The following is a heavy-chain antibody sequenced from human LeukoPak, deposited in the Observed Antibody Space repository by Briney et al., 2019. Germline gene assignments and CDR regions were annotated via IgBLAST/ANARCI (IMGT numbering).Heavy chain of an antibody. V-gene: IGHV4-39*07. D-gene: IGHD3-10*01. CDR3: ARALTIGGFDP. CDR2: IYYSGST. J-gene: IGHJ5*02. Sequence: SETLSLTCTVSGGSISSSSYYWDWIRQPPGKGLEWIGSIYYSGSTYYNPSLKSRVTISVDTSKNQFSLKLSSVTAADTAVYHCARALTIGGFDPWGQGTLVTVSS. CDR1: GGSISSSSYY.